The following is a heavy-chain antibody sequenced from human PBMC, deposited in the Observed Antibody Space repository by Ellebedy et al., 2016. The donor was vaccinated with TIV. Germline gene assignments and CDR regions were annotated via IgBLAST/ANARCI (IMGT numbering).Heavy chain of an antibody. J-gene: IGHJ4*02. D-gene: IGHD3-22*01. CDR3: EKLDSSGYYYGRLDY. CDR1: GFTFSSHA. CDR2: VSAIGESA. V-gene: IGHV3-23*01. Sequence: GGSLRLSCAASGFTFSSHAMSWVRQAPGKGLEWVSAVSAIGESAQYADPVRGRFTISKDNSKNMLYLQISSPRADEAAVYYCEKLDSSGYYYGRLDYWGQGTLVTVSS.